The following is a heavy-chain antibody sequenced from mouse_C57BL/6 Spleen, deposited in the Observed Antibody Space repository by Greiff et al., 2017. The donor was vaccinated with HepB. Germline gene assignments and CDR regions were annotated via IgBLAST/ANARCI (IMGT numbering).Heavy chain of an antibody. Sequence: EVQLQQSGPELVKPGASVKISCKASGYTFTDYYMNWVKQSHGKSLEWIGDINPNNGGTSYNQKFKGKATLTVDKSSSTAYMELRSLTSEDSAVYFCARWGRYYFDYWGQGTTLTVSS. CDR3: ARWGRYYFDY. CDR2: INPNNGGT. J-gene: IGHJ2*01. V-gene: IGHV1-26*01. CDR1: GYTFTDYY.